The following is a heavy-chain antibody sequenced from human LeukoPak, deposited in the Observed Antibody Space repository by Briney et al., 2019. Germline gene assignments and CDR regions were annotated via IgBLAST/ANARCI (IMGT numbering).Heavy chain of an antibody. CDR2: IHSKTENGTI. CDR3: TTDLSELDDSGYYAKYFHH. Sequence: AAGSLRLSCAASGFTFSKVWMSWVRQAPGKGLEWVGRIHSKTENGTIDYAAPVKGRFTISRDDSKDTLFLQMNSLKTEDTAVYYCTTDLSELDDSGYYAKYFHHWGQGTLVSVSS. V-gene: IGHV3-15*01. J-gene: IGHJ1*01. D-gene: IGHD3-22*01. CDR1: GFTFSKVW.